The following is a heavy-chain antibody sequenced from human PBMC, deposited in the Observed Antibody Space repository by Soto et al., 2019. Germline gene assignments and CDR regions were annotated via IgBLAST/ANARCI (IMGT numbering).Heavy chain of an antibody. CDR1: GFTLSSYG. CDR2: ISYDGSNK. D-gene: IGHD1-26*01. CDR3: AKDIRLCLYCHDYYRDVKAF. Sequence: GGSLRLSCAASGFTLSSYGMHWVRQAPGKGLEWVAVISYDGSNKYYADSVKGRFTISRDNSKNTLYLQMNSLRAEDTAVYYCAKDIRLCLYCHDYYRDVKAFRAQGSSDPGSS. J-gene: IGHJ6*02. V-gene: IGHV3-30*18.